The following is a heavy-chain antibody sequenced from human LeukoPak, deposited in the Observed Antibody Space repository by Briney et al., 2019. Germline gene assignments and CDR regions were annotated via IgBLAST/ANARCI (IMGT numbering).Heavy chain of an antibody. CDR2: INQGGSEK. D-gene: IGHD3-22*01. V-gene: IGHV3-7*01. Sequence: GRSLRLSCAASGFTFSNYWMSWVRQAPGKGLEWVANINQGGSEKYYVDSVKGRFTISRDNAKNSLYLQMNSLRAEDTAVYYCARDGYYDSSGYYGDDAFDIWGQGTMVTVSS. CDR1: GFTFSNYW. CDR3: ARDGYYDSSGYYGDDAFDI. J-gene: IGHJ3*02.